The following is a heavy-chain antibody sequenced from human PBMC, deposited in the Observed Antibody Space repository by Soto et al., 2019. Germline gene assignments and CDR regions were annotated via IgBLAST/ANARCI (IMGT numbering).Heavy chain of an antibody. V-gene: IGHV4-34*01. CDR3: ARGRGRVRIVVYYYYYYGMDV. CDR2: INHSGST. D-gene: IGHD3-10*01. CDR1: GGSFSGYY. Sequence: SETLSLTCAVYGGSFSGYYWSWIRQPPGKGLEWIGEINHSGSTNYNPSLKSRVTISVDTSKNQFSLKLSSVTAADTAVYYCARGRGRVRIVVYYYYYYGMDVWGQGTTVTVSS. J-gene: IGHJ6*02.